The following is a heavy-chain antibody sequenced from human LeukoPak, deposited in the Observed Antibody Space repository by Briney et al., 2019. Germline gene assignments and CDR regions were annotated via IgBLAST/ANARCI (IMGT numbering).Heavy chain of an antibody. J-gene: IGHJ4*02. V-gene: IGHV1-58*02. CDR2: IVVASGNT. Sequence: GASVKVSCKASGFTFTTSAMQWVRQARGQRLEWIGWIVVASGNTNYAQKFQERVTITRDMSTSTAYMELSSLRSEDTAVYYCAADHGRSYFPTRFDYWGQGTLVTVSS. CDR3: AADHGRSYFPTRFDY. CDR1: GFTFTTSA. D-gene: IGHD1-26*01.